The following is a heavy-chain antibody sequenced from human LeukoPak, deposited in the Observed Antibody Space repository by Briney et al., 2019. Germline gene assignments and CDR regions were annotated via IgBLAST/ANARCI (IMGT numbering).Heavy chain of an antibody. CDR2: IYWNDDK. D-gene: IGHD6-6*01. V-gene: IGHV2-5*01. J-gene: IGHJ4*02. CDR1: GFSLSTSGVG. Sequence: SGPTLVKPTQTLTLTCTFSGFSLSTSGVGVGWIRQPPGKALEWLALIYWNDDKCYSPSLKSRLTITKDTSKNQVVLTMTNMDPVDTATYYCAHSSRAARSLSLGYWGQGTLVTVSS. CDR3: AHSSRAARSLSLGY.